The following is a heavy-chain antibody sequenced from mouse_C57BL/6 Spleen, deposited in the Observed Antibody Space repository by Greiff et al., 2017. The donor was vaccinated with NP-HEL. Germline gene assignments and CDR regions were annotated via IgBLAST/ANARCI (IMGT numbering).Heavy chain of an antibody. V-gene: IGHV1-55*01. J-gene: IGHJ1*03. CDR3: ASRDSSYDWDFDV. Sequence: QVQLQQPGAELVKPGASVKMSCKASGYTFTSYWITWVKQRPGQGLEWIGDIYPGSGSTNYNEKFKSKATLTVDTSSSTAYMQLSSLTSEDSAVYYCASRDSSYDWDFDVWGTGTTVTVSS. CDR1: GYTFTSYW. D-gene: IGHD1-1*01. CDR2: IYPGSGST.